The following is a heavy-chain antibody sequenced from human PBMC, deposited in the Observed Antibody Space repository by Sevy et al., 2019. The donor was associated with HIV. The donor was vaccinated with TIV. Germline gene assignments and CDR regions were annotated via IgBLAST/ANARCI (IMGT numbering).Heavy chain of an antibody. CDR3: ARQRDTAMD. Sequence: SETLSLTCTVSGGSISSSSYYWGWIRQPPGKGLEWIGSIYYSGSTYYNPSLKSRVTISVDTSKNQFSLKLGSVTAADTAVYYCARQRDTAMDWGQGTLVTVSS. J-gene: IGHJ4*02. D-gene: IGHD5-18*01. CDR2: IYYSGST. V-gene: IGHV4-39*01. CDR1: GGSISSSSYY.